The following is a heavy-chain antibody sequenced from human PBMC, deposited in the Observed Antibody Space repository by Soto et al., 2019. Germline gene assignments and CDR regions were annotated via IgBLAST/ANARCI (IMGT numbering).Heavy chain of an antibody. Sequence: QVQLQESGPGLVKPSQTLSLTCTVSGGSISSGGHYWTWIRQHPGKGLEWIGYISYSGGTYYKPSLRSRVSFSVDTSKNQFSLKLTSVTAADTAVYYCAGDSITDHSGNADNYYAMDVWGQGTTVTVSS. D-gene: IGHD4-4*01. CDR2: ISYSGGT. J-gene: IGHJ6*02. CDR1: GGSISSGGHY. V-gene: IGHV4-31*03. CDR3: AGDSITDHSGNADNYYAMDV.